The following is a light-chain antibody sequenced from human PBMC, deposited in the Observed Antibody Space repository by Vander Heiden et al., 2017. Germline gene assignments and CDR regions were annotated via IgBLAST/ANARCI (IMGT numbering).Light chain of an antibody. Sequence: NVLTQPPSVPVAPGQTARITCGGNNIGSNSVHCYQQKPGQAPVLVVYADRDRNSGIPERFSGSNSGDTATLTISRVEAGDVADYYCQVWDRSSDHPVFGGGTKLPVL. CDR3: QVWDRSSDHPV. V-gene: IGLV3-21*02. CDR2: ADR. J-gene: IGLJ3*02. CDR1: NIGSNS.